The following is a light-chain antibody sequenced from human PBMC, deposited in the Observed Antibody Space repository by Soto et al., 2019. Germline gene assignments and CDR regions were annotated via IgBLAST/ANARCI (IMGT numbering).Light chain of an antibody. CDR3: QQVNSYTPT. CDR1: QGISSD. CDR2: AAS. V-gene: IGKV1-9*01. Sequence: DIQLTQSPSFLSASVGDRVTITCRASQGISSDLAWYQQKPGKAPKLLIYAASTLRSGVPSRFSGSASGREFTLTISSLQPEDCATYSCQQVNSYTPTFGGGTKVEI. J-gene: IGKJ4*01.